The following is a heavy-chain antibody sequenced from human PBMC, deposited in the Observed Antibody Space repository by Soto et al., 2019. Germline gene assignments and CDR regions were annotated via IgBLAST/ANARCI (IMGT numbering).Heavy chain of an antibody. D-gene: IGHD5-12*01. CDR2: IWYDGSKK. CDR3: ARGGPFVDIVGPWTEVFDI. CDR1: GFTFRNYG. Sequence: PGGSLRLSCAASGFTFRNYGMHWVRQAAGKGLEWVAVIWYDGSKKYYADSVKGRFTISRDNSKNTLYLQINSLRAEDTAVYYCARGGPFVDIVGPWTEVFDIWGQGTMVIVSS. J-gene: IGHJ3*02. V-gene: IGHV3-33*01.